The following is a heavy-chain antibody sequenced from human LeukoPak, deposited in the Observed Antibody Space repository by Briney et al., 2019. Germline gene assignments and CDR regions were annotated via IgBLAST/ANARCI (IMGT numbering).Heavy chain of an antibody. CDR3: ARERSSSGGHNWFDP. CDR2: HYYTGVS. Sequence: SDPLTLPCTLSGGHNNTSRHHCPPTPQPPAKALACIGRHYYTGVSSTNPFFRSRMSISVDTSKNQFSLNLTSVTAADAAVYYCARERSSSGGHNWFDPWGQGTLVTVSS. CDR1: GGHNNTSRHH. J-gene: IGHJ5*02. V-gene: IGHV4-39*07. D-gene: IGHD4-23*01.